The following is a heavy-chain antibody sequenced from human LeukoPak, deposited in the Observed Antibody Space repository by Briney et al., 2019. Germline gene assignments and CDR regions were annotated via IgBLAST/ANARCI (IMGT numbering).Heavy chain of an antibody. D-gene: IGHD6-6*01. CDR1: GGTFSSYA. J-gene: IGHJ6*03. Sequence: SVKVSCKASGGTFSSYAVSWVRQAPGQGLEWMGGIIPIFGTANYAQKFQGRVTITTDESTSTAYMELSSLGSENTAVYYCARDSTARQYYYYMDVWGKGTTVTVSS. CDR2: IIPIFGTA. CDR3: ARDSTARQYYYYMDV. V-gene: IGHV1-69*05.